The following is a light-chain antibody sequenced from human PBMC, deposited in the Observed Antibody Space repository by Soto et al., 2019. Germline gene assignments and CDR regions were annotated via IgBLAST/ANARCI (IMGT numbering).Light chain of an antibody. CDR1: SSNIGSDT. CDR3: AAWDVSLNGVV. Sequence: QPVLTQPPSASGTPGQRVTISCSGSSSNIGSDTVNWYQQIPEAAPKLLIHSVNQRPSGVPDRFSGSKSGTSASLAISGLQSEDEADYYCAAWDVSLNGVVFGGGTKLTVL. CDR2: SVN. V-gene: IGLV1-44*01. J-gene: IGLJ3*02.